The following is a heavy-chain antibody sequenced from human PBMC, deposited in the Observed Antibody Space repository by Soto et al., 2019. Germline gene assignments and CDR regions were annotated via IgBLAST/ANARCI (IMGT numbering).Heavy chain of an antibody. J-gene: IGHJ6*02. D-gene: IGHD6-6*01. Sequence: ASVKVSCKASGGTFSSYAISWVRQAPGQGLEWMGGIIPIFGTANYAQKFQGRVTITADESTSTAYMELSSLRSEDTAVYYRARDLSSSSSYYYYYGMDVWGQGTTVTVSS. CDR3: ARDLSSSSSYYYYYGMDV. CDR2: IIPIFGTA. CDR1: GGTFSSYA. V-gene: IGHV1-69*13.